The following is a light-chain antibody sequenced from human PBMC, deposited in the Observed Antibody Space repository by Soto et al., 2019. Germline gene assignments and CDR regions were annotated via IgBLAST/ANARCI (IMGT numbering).Light chain of an antibody. CDR2: SAS. CDR3: QKHNSAPFT. V-gene: IGKV1-27*01. CDR1: QGISNY. Sequence: DIQMTQSPSSLSASIGDRVTITCRASQGISNYLAWYQQELGKVPKLLIYSASTLQLGVPSRFSGSGSGTDFTLTISNLQPEDVATYYCQKHNSAPFTFGPGTKVDIK. J-gene: IGKJ3*01.